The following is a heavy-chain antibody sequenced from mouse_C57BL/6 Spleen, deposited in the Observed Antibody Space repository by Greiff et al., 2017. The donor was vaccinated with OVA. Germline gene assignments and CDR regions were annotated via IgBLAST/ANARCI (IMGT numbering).Heavy chain of an antibody. Sequence: QVQLQPPGAELVMPGASVKLSCKASGYTFTSYWMHWVKQRPGQGLEWIGELDPSDSYTNYNQKFKGKSTLTVDKSSSTAYMQLSSLTSEDSAVYYCARQGDLYGSSSYYFDYWGQGTTLTVSS. CDR3: ARQGDLYGSSSYYFDY. D-gene: IGHD1-1*01. CDR2: LDPSDSYT. J-gene: IGHJ2*01. V-gene: IGHV1-69*01. CDR1: GYTFTSYW.